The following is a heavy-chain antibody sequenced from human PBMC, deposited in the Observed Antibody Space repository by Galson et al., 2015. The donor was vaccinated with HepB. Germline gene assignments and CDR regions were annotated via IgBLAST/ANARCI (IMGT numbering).Heavy chain of an antibody. CDR1: GFTFSSYA. Sequence: SLRLSCAASGFTFSSYAMSWVRQAPGKGLEWVSAISGSGGSTYYADSVKGRFTISRDNSKNTLYLQMNSLRAEDTAVYYCAKKDIVVVVAATVDYWGQGTLVTVPS. D-gene: IGHD2-15*01. CDR3: AKKDIVVVVAATVDY. J-gene: IGHJ4*02. V-gene: IGHV3-23*01. CDR2: ISGSGGST.